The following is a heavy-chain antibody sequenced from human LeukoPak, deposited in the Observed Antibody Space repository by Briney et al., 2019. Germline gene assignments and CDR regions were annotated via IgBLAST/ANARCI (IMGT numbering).Heavy chain of an antibody. J-gene: IGHJ4*02. CDR3: LLQMTYGELSDPDF. V-gene: IGHV3-21*01. D-gene: IGHD3-16*02. Sequence: PGGSLRLSCAASGFTLSSLAMHWVRQAPGKGLEWVSSSGTRSGTKYYADSVMGRFTISRDSAMNSVSLQINGLRAEDMAVYYCLLQMTYGELSDPDFRGQGTLVTVSS. CDR1: GFTLSSLA. CDR2: SGTRSGTK.